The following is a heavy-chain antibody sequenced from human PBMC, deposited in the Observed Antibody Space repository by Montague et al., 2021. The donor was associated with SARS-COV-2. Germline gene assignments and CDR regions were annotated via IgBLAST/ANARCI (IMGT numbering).Heavy chain of an antibody. D-gene: IGHD6-19*01. CDR2: IYYSGST. CDR3: ARAIGSMYSSGWYYDYYGMDV. J-gene: IGHJ6*02. Sequence: SETLSLTCTVSGGSISSYYWSWIRQPPGKGLEWIGYIYYSGSTNYNPSLKSRVTISVDTSKNQFSLKLSSVTAADTAVYYCARAIGSMYSSGWYYDYYGMDVWGQGTTVTVPS. V-gene: IGHV4-59*01. CDR1: GGSISSYY.